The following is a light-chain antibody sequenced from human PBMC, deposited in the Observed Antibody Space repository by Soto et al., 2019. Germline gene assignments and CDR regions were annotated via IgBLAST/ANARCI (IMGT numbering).Light chain of an antibody. V-gene: IGLV4-69*01. CDR2: VDSDGSH. CDR3: QTWGAGIA. CDR1: SGHSNYA. Sequence: QPVLTQSPSASASLGASVKLTCTLSSGHSNYAIAWHQQQPEKGPRFLMKVDSDGSHTKGDGIPDRFSGSSSGAERYLTISTLQSEDEADYYCQTWGAGIAFGGGTKLTV. J-gene: IGLJ3*02.